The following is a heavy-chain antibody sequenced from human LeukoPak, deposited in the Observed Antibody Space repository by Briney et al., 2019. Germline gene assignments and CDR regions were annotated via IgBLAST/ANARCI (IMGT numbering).Heavy chain of an antibody. V-gene: IGHV4-59*01. CDR1: GGSISSYY. Sequence: SETLSLTCTVSGGSISSYYWSWIRQPPGKGLEWIGYIYYSGSTNYNPSLKSRVTISVDTSKNQFSLKLSSVTAADTAVYYCARFRAPCSGGSCYSDWFDPWGQGTLVTVSS. CDR2: IYYSGST. CDR3: ARFRAPCSGGSCYSDWFDP. D-gene: IGHD2-15*01. J-gene: IGHJ5*02.